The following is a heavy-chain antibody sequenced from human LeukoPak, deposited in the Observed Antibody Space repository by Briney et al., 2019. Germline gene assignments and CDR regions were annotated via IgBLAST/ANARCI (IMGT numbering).Heavy chain of an antibody. V-gene: IGHV4-59*01. Sequence: SETLSLTCAVYGGSFSGYYWSWIRQPPGKGLEWIGYIYYSGSTNYNPSLKSRVTISVDTSKNQFSLKLSSVTAADTAVYYCAGGWYGFDYWGQGTLVTVSS. CDR3: AGGWYGFDY. J-gene: IGHJ4*02. CDR2: IYYSGST. D-gene: IGHD6-19*01. CDR1: GGSFSGYY.